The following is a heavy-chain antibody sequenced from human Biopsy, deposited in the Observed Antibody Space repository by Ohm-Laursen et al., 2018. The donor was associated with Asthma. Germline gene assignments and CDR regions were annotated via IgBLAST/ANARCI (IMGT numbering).Heavy chain of an antibody. CDR2: IWFDGSKK. CDR1: GFSFSNFG. Sequence: SSLRLSCSASGFSFSNFGMHWVRQAPGRGLEWVGVIWFDGSKKYYADSVKGRFTISRDNSKKMLYLQMNSLRAEDTAVYYCATNSGAYKNSLGDGLDVWGQGTTVTVSS. V-gene: IGHV3-33*08. J-gene: IGHJ6*02. D-gene: IGHD1-26*01. CDR3: ATNSGAYKNSLGDGLDV.